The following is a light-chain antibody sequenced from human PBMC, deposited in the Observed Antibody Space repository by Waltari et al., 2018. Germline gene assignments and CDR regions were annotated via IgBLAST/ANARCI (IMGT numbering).Light chain of an antibody. CDR2: GNS. V-gene: IGLV1-40*01. CDR1: SSNIGAGFH. CDR3: QSYDSSLSGSKV. J-gene: IGLJ2*01. Sequence: QSVLTHPPSVSGAPGQRLTISCTGSSSNIGAGFHVHWYQQLPGTAPKLLIYGNSNRPSGVPDRFSGSKSGTSASLAITGLQAEDEADYYCQSYDSSLSGSKVFGGGTKLTVL.